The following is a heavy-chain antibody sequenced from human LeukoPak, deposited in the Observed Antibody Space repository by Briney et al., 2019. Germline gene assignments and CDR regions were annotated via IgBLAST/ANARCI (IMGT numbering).Heavy chain of an antibody. D-gene: IGHD2-15*01. Sequence: GGSLRLSCVVCGFTFTPTTVSWVRQAPGKGLEWVASLKEEGCEERYVDSVTGRFTITRDNAKNSLFLQLDSLRVEDTALYYCAKGGRSWFDFWGQGSLVTVSS. V-gene: IGHV3-7*01. CDR1: GFTFTPTT. CDR2: LKEEGCEE. CDR3: AKGGRSWFDF. J-gene: IGHJ4*02.